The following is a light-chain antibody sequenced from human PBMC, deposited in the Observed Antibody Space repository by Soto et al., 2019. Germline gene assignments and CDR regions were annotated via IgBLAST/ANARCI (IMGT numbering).Light chain of an antibody. CDR3: QQSYNAPFS. V-gene: IGKV1-39*01. J-gene: IGKJ2*01. CDR1: QSIGSY. Sequence: DIPMTPSPSSLSASVGDRVTIPCRASQSIGSYLNWYQHKPGKAPKILIYAASSLQGWVPSRFSGSGSGTDFTLTDSCLRPEDFTTCYCQQSYNAPFSFGQGTKLEIK. CDR2: AAS.